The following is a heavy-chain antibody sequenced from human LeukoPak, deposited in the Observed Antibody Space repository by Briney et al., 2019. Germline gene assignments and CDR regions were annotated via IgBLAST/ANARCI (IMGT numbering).Heavy chain of an antibody. J-gene: IGHJ4*02. V-gene: IGHV3-48*02. CDR2: ISSDSTTI. Sequence: GGSLRLSCAASGFTFSSYSMNWVRQAPGKGLEWVSYISSDSTTIYYADSVKGRFTISRDNAKSSLYLQMNSLRDEDTAVYYCGRGRAYWGQGTLVSVSS. CDR3: GRGRAY. CDR1: GFTFSSYS.